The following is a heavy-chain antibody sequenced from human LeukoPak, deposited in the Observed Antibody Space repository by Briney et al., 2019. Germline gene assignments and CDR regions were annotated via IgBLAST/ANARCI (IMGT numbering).Heavy chain of an antibody. V-gene: IGHV4-34*01. Sequence: PSETLSLTCAVYGGSFSGYYWSWIRQPPGKGLEWIGEINHSGSTNYNPSLKSRVTISVDTSKNQFSLKLSSVTAADTAVYYCARLEYSSNDWGQGTLVTVSS. CDR3: ARLEYSSND. CDR1: GGSFSGYY. D-gene: IGHD6-6*01. J-gene: IGHJ4*02. CDR2: INHSGST.